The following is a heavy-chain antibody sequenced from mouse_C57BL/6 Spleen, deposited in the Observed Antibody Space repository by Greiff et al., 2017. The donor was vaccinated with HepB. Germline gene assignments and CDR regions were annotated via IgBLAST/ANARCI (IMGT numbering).Heavy chain of an antibody. CDR2: IYPGDGDT. D-gene: IGHD2-12*01. Sequence: VQLQQSGPELVKPGASVKISCKASGYAFSSSWMNWVKQRPGKGLEWIGRIYPGDGDTNYNGKFKGKATLTADKSSSTAYMQLSSLTSEDSAVYFCERESRRYYPDYWGQGTTLTVSS. V-gene: IGHV1-82*01. J-gene: IGHJ2*01. CDR1: GYAFSSSW. CDR3: ERESRRYYPDY.